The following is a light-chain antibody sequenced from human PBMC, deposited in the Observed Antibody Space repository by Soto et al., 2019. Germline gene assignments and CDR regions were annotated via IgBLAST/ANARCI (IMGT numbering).Light chain of an antibody. CDR2: EGS. Sequence: QSALTQPASVSGSPGQSITISCTGTSSDVGSYNLVSWYQQHPGKAPKLMIYEGSKRPSGVSKRFSGSKSGHTASLTISGLQAEDEADYYCCSYAGSRTFKVFGTGTKLTVL. J-gene: IGLJ1*01. CDR3: CSYAGSRTFKV. V-gene: IGLV2-23*03. CDR1: SSDVGSYNL.